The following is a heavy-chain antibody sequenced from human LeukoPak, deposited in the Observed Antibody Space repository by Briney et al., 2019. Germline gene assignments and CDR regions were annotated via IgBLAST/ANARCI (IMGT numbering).Heavy chain of an antibody. J-gene: IGHJ6*03. D-gene: IGHD3-3*02. CDR3: ARGKLGYYYYHMDA. CDR1: RGTFSSYA. Sequence: GASVKVSCKASRGTFSSYAISWVRQAPGQGLEWMGGIIPIFGTTNYAQKFQGRVTITADESTSTAFMDLSSLRSEDTAVYYCARGKLGYYYYHMDAWGKGTTVTVSS. V-gene: IGHV1-69*13. CDR2: IIPIFGTT.